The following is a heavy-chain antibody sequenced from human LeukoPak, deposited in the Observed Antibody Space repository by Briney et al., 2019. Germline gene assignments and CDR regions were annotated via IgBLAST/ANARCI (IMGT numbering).Heavy chain of an antibody. V-gene: IGHV5-51*01. CDR3: ARTLLWFGESSYYFDY. D-gene: IGHD3-10*01. CDR1: GYSFTSYW. CDR2: IYPGDSDT. Sequence: GESLKISCKGSGYSFTSYWIAWVRQMPGKGLEWMGIIYPGDSDTRYSPSFQGQVTISADKSISTAYLQWGSLKASDTAMYYCARTLLWFGESSYYFDYWGQGTLVTVSS. J-gene: IGHJ4*02.